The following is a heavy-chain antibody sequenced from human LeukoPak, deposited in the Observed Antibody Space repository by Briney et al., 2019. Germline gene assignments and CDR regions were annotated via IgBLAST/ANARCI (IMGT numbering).Heavy chain of an antibody. Sequence: GGSLRLSCAASGFTFSSYGMHWVRQAPGKGLEWVAFIRYDGSNKYYADSVKGRFTISRDNSKNTLYLQMNSLRAEDTAVYYCAKAPLVIAARSYYYYYMDVWGKGTTVTVSS. CDR1: GFTFSSYG. D-gene: IGHD6-6*01. CDR3: AKAPLVIAARSYYYYYMDV. CDR2: IRYDGSNK. V-gene: IGHV3-30*02. J-gene: IGHJ6*03.